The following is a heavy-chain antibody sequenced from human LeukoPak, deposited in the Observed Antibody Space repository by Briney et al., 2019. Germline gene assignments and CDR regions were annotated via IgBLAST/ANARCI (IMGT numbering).Heavy chain of an antibody. CDR2: ISGSGGST. CDR1: GFTFSSYA. V-gene: IGHV3-23*01. CDR3: AKDPLLVRGFDY. Sequence: GVSLRLSCAASGFTFSSYAMSWGRQPPGKGLEWVSAISGSGGSTYYADSVKGRFTISRDNSKNTLYLQMNSLRAEDTAVYYCAKDPLLVRGFDYWGQGTLVTVSS. J-gene: IGHJ4*02. D-gene: IGHD3-10*01.